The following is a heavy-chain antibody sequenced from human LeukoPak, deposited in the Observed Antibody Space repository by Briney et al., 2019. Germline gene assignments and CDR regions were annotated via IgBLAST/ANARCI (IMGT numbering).Heavy chain of an antibody. V-gene: IGHV3-23*01. CDR3: AKDGSYSGRLYYFDY. J-gene: IGHJ4*02. CDR2: ISGSGGST. Sequence: HPGGSLRLSCAASGFTFSSYAMGWVRQAPGKGLEWVSAISGSGGSTYYADSVKGRFTISRDNSKNTLYLQMNSLRAEDTAVYYCAKDGSYSGRLYYFDYWGQGTLVTVSS. D-gene: IGHD1-26*01. CDR1: GFTFSSYA.